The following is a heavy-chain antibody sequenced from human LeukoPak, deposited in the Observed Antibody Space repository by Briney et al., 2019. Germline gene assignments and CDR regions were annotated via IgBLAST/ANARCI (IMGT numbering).Heavy chain of an antibody. V-gene: IGHV1-3*01. CDR3: ARDYCSSTSCYGFDP. D-gene: IGHD2-2*01. Sequence: ASVKVSCKASGYTFTSYAMHWVRQAPGQRLEWMGWINAGNGNTKYSQKFQGRVTITRDTSASTAYMEQSSLGSEDTAVYYCARDYCSSTSCYGFDPWGQGTLVTVSS. CDR1: GYTFTSYA. J-gene: IGHJ5*02. CDR2: INAGNGNT.